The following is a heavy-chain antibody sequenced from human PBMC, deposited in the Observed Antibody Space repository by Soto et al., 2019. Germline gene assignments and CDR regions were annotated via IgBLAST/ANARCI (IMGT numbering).Heavy chain of an antibody. CDR1: GDSISSYY. CDR3: ARVGPGNWFDH. J-gene: IGHJ5*02. CDR2: IQYTGST. V-gene: IGHV4-59*01. Sequence: PSETLSLTCSVSGDSISSYYWSWIRQPPGKGLEWIGYIQYTGSTNYNPSLKSRVTISVDTSKNQFSLILTSVTAADTAVCYCARVGPGNWFDHWGQGALVT.